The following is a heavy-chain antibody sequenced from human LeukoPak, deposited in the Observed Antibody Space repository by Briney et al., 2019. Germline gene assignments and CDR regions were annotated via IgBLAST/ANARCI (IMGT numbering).Heavy chain of an antibody. J-gene: IGHJ4*02. CDR3: AKDIHAVRYDSSGYYGPFDY. CDR2: ISWNSGSI. V-gene: IGHV3-9*01. CDR1: GFTFDDYA. Sequence: GGSLRLSCAASGFTFDDYAMHWVRQAPGKGLEWVSGISWNSGSIGYADSVKGRFTISRDNAKNSLYLQMNSLRAEDTALYYCAKDIHAVRYDSSGYYGPFDYWGQGTLVTVSS. D-gene: IGHD3-22*01.